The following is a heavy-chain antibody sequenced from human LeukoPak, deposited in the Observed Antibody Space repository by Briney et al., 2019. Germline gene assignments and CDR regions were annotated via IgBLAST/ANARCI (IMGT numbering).Heavy chain of an antibody. V-gene: IGHV3-30-3*01. D-gene: IGHD1-26*01. Sequence: PGRSLRLSCAASGFTFSTYAMHWVRQAPGKGLEWVAAISYDGSKRYYADSVKGRITISRDNSKNTLYLQMNSLRAEDTAVYYCAKAPVGATPNWFDPWGQGTLVTVSS. CDR1: GFTFSTYA. CDR3: AKAPVGATPNWFDP. J-gene: IGHJ5*02. CDR2: ISYDGSKR.